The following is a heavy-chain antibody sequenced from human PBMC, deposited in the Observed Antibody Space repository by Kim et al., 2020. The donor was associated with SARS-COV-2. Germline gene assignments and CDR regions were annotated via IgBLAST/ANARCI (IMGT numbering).Heavy chain of an antibody. Sequence: QKFQGRVTMTRDTSTSPVYMELSSLRSEDTAVYYCARGERDGYTLDAFDIWGQGTMVTVSS. D-gene: IGHD5-12*01. CDR3: ARGERDGYTLDAFDI. V-gene: IGHV1-46*01. J-gene: IGHJ3*02.